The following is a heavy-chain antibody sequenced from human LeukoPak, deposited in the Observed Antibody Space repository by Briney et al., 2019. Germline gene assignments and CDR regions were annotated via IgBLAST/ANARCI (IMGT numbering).Heavy chain of an antibody. J-gene: IGHJ3*02. D-gene: IGHD6-19*01. Sequence: ESSETLSLTCTVSGGSISSSSYYWGWIRQPPGKGLEWIGSIYYSGSTYYNPSLKSRVTISVDTSKNQFSLKLSSVTAADTAVYYCARRESSGWYGYSGSYNDAFDIWGQGTTVTVSS. V-gene: IGHV4-39*01. CDR2: IYYSGST. CDR1: GGSISSSSYY. CDR3: ARRESSGWYGYSGSYNDAFDI.